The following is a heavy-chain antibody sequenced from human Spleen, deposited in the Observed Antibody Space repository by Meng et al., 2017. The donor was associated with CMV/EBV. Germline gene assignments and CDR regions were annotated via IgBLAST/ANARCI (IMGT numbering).Heavy chain of an antibody. D-gene: IGHD2-2*01. J-gene: IGHJ6*02. CDR3: ARKGQLLIYCYYYGMDV. CDR2: ISGSDGST. CDR1: GFTFSSYA. V-gene: IGHV3-23*01. Sequence: GGSLRSPCAASGFTFSSYAMSWVRQAPGKGLEWVSAISGSDGSTYYADSVKGRFTISRDNAKNTLYLQMNSLRAEDTAVYYCARKGQLLIYCYYYGMDVWGQGTTVTVSS.